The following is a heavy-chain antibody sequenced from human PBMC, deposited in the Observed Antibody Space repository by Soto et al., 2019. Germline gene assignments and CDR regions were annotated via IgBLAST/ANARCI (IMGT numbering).Heavy chain of an antibody. Sequence: PGGSLRLSCSASGFNFAAYTMSWVRLTPGKGLEWVGFIRRIAYGGTTDYAASVKGRFTITRDDYRKIVYLQMSRLKIEDTAVYYCLRSLAIDFDSWGQGTLVTVSS. CDR2: IRRIAYGGTT. CDR3: LRSLAIDFDS. CDR1: GFNFAAYT. J-gene: IGHJ4*02. V-gene: IGHV3-49*04.